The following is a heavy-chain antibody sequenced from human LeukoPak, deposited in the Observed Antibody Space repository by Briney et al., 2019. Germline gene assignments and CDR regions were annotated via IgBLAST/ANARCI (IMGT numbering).Heavy chain of an antibody. J-gene: IGHJ4*02. CDR1: GFTFGNYA. D-gene: IGHD4-17*01. Sequence: GGSLRLSCAASGFTFGNYAMTWVRQAPGKGLEWVSTISGIGGSTYFADSVKGRFTISRDNSMNTLYLQMNSLRAEDTAVYYCAKDRLSTLTVTYFDYWGQGTLVTVSS. CDR3: AKDRLSTLTVTYFDY. CDR2: ISGIGGST. V-gene: IGHV3-23*01.